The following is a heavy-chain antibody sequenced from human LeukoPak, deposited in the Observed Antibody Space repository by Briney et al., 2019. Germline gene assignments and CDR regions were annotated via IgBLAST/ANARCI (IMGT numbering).Heavy chain of an antibody. Sequence: PGGSLRLSCAASGFTFTNHEMHWVRQAPGKGLEWVSYISSSSSTIYYADSVKGRFTISRDNAKNSLYLQMNSLRAEDTAVYYCARDLGTAMVHHYYYYMDVWGKGTTVTVSS. CDR3: ARDLGTAMVHHYYYYMDV. J-gene: IGHJ6*03. D-gene: IGHD5-18*01. CDR2: ISSSSSTI. V-gene: IGHV3-48*03. CDR1: GFTFTNHE.